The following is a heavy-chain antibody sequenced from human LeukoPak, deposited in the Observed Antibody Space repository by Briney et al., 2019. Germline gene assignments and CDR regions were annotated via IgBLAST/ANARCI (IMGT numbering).Heavy chain of an antibody. Sequence: GESLKISCKGSGSSFTSYWIGWVRQLPGKGLEWMGIIYPGDSDTRYSPSFQGQVTISADKSISTAYLQWSSLKASDTAMYYCARARGRYYYYYGMDVWGQGTTVTVSS. CDR1: GSSFTSYW. V-gene: IGHV5-51*01. CDR2: IYPGDSDT. J-gene: IGHJ6*02. CDR3: ARARGRYYYYYGMDV.